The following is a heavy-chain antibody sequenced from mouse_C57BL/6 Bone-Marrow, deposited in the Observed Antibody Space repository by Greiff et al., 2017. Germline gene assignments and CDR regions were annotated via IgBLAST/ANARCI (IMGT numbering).Heavy chain of an antibody. Sequence: VQLQQSGPVLVKPGASVKMSCKASGYTFTDYYMNWVKQSPGKSLEWIGVINPYNGGTSYNQKFKGKATLTVDKSSSTAYMELISLTSEDSAVYYCASRLYDGYYGWGQGTTLTVSS. D-gene: IGHD2-3*01. CDR3: ASRLYDGYYG. CDR2: INPYNGGT. J-gene: IGHJ2*01. V-gene: IGHV1-19*01. CDR1: GYTFTDYY.